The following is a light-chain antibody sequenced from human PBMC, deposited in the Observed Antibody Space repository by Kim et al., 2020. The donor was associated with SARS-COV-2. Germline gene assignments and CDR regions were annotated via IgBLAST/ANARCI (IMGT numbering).Light chain of an antibody. V-gene: IGLV1-51*01. CDR3: GTWDSLSAVWV. Sequence: GQKVTISCSGSSSNIAKNYVYWNQQFPGTTPKRLIEDDNVRPSDISDRFSASKSGTSATLDITGLQTGDEADYYCGTWDSLSAVWVFGGGTQLTVL. CDR2: DDN. J-gene: IGLJ3*02. CDR1: SSNIAKNY.